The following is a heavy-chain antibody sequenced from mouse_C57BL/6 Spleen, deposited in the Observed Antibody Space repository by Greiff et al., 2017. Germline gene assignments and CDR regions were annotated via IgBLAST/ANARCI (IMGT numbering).Heavy chain of an antibody. CDR2: IYPGDGDT. CDR3: ARDYSNPYWYFDV. Sequence: QVHVKQSGAELVKPGASVKISCKASGYAFSSYWMNWVKQRPGKGLEWIGQIYPGDGDTNYNGKFKGKATLTADKSSSTAYMQLSSLTSEDSAVYFCARDYSNPYWYFDVWGTGTTVTVSS. V-gene: IGHV1-80*01. D-gene: IGHD2-5*01. J-gene: IGHJ1*03. CDR1: GYAFSSYW.